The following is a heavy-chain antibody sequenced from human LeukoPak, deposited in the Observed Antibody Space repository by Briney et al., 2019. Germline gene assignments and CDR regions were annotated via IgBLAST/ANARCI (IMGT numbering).Heavy chain of an antibody. CDR3: ARLQNYYDSSGYQPPTN. CDR2: INPNSGGT. D-gene: IGHD3-22*01. J-gene: IGHJ4*02. V-gene: IGHV1-2*02. Sequence: GASVTVSFTASGYTFTVYYMHWVRQAPGQGLEWVGWINPNSGGTNYAQKFQGRVTMTRDTSISTAYMELSRLRSDDTAVYYCARLQNYYDSSGYQPPTNWGQGTLVTVSS. CDR1: GYTFTVYY.